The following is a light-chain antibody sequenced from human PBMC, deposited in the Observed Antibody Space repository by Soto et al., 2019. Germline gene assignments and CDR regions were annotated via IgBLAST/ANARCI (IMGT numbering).Light chain of an antibody. CDR1: SSDVGDYNY. J-gene: IGLJ1*01. Sequence: QSALTQAPSASGSPGQSVTISCTGTSSDVGDYNYVSWYQQHPGKAPKPMIYEVSKRPPGVPDRFSGSKSGNRAYLTVSGLQAEDEADYYCSSYAGRLYVFGTGTKHTLL. V-gene: IGLV2-8*01. CDR3: SSYAGRLYV. CDR2: EVS.